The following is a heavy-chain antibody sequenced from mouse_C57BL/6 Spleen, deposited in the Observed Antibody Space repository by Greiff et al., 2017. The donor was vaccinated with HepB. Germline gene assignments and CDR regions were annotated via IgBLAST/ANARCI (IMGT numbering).Heavy chain of an antibody. J-gene: IGHJ2*01. V-gene: IGHV1-15*01. D-gene: IGHD2-3*01. CDR1: GYTFTDYE. CDR2: IDPETGGT. Sequence: VQLQQSGAELVRPGASVTLSCKASGYTFTDYEMHWVKQTPVHGLEWIGAIDPETGGTAYNQKFKGKAILTADKSSSTAYMELRSLTSEDSAVYYCTRKEAYDGYEGYYFDYWGQGTTLTVSS. CDR3: TRKEAYDGYEGYYFDY.